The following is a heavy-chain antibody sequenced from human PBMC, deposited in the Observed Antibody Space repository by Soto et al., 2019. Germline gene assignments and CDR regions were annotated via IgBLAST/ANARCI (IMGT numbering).Heavy chain of an antibody. D-gene: IGHD6-19*01. J-gene: IGHJ4*02. CDR2: VYYTGGT. V-gene: IGHV4-59*01. CDR3: ARSVAVPGAHIDY. Sequence: SETLSLTCSVSGGSISGSYWSWIRQSPGKGLEWLGYVYYTGGTNCSPSLRSRVSISVDTSKNEFSLRLSSVTAADTAVYFCARSVAVPGAHIDYWGQGTQVTVSS. CDR1: GGSISGSY.